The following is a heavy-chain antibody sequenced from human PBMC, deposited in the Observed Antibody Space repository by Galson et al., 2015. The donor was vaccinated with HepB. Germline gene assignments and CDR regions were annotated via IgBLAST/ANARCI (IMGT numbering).Heavy chain of an antibody. V-gene: IGHV1-2*06. J-gene: IGHJ1*01. Sequence: SVKVSCKASGYTFTGYYVHWVRQAPGQGLEWMGRINPNSGGTNYAQKFQGRVNMTRDTSISTAYMELSRLRSDDTAVYYCARELVEMATITEGGPEYFQHWGQGTLVTVSS. CDR2: INPNSGGT. CDR1: GYTFTGYY. CDR3: ARELVEMATITEGGPEYFQH. D-gene: IGHD5-24*01.